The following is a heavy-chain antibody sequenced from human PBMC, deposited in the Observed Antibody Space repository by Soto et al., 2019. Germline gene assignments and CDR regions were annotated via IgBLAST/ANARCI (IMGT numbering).Heavy chain of an antibody. CDR1: GFTFSSYG. J-gene: IGHJ4*02. D-gene: IGHD3-3*01. Sequence: QVQLVESGGGVVQPGRSLRLSCAASGFTFSSYGMHWVRQAPGKGLEWVAVISYDGSNKYYADSVKGRFTISRDNSKTTLYLQMNSLRAEDTAVYYCAKESEWLPDYWGQGTLVTVSS. V-gene: IGHV3-30*18. CDR2: ISYDGSNK. CDR3: AKESEWLPDY.